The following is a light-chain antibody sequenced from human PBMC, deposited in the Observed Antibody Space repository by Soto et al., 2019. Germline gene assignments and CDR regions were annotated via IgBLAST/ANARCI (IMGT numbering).Light chain of an antibody. CDR3: QQYVTSSPLT. CDR2: AAS. V-gene: IGKV3-15*01. Sequence: EIVMTQSPGTLSVSPGERATLSCRASQTIDTNLAWYQQKPGHAPRPLIFAASTRATGIPARFSGSGSGTEFSLTITSLQSEDFAVYYCQQYVTSSPLTFGQGTKVDIK. CDR1: QTIDTN. J-gene: IGKJ1*01.